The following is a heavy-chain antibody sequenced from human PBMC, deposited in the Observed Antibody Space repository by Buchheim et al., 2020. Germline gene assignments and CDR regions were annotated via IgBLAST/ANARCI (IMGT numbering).Heavy chain of an antibody. V-gene: IGHV3-23*01. CDR2: ISGSGGST. CDR1: GFTFSDYS. J-gene: IGHJ4*02. D-gene: IGHD3-3*01. CDR3: AKDRTIFGVVIIYYFDY. Sequence: EVQLLESGGGLVRPGGSLRLSCAASGFTFSDYSMNWVRQAPGKGLEWVSAISGSGGSTYYADSVKGRFTISRDNSKNTLYLQMNSLRAEDTAVYYCAKDRTIFGVVIIYYFDYWGQGTL.